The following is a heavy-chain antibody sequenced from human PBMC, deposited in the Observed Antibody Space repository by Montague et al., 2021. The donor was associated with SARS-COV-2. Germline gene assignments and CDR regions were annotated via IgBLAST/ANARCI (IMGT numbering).Heavy chain of an antibody. CDR2: HSGST. V-gene: IGHV4-4*02. Sequence: HSGSTNYNPSLKSRVTISVDKSKNQFFLKLSSVTAADTAVYYCARRPLGYYYYGMDVGGKGTTVTVSS. J-gene: IGHJ6*04. CDR3: ARRPLGYYYYGMDV.